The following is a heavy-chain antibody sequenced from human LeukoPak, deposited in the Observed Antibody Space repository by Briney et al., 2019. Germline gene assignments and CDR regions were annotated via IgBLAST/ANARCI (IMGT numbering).Heavy chain of an antibody. V-gene: IGHV3-11*04. D-gene: IGHD4/OR15-4a*01. CDR1: GFTHSDYF. CDR2: ITSSGATT. J-gene: IGHJ4*02. CDR3: ARGDEGDTSVLRGDYFDY. Sequence: LTHSRTLSGFTHSDYFMTWTPPPPEGAVEYSSFITSSGATTYYAASLKGRFTISGDNAKNSLYLQVDSLSAEDTAVYYCARGDEGDTSVLRGDYFDYWGQGTLVTVSS.